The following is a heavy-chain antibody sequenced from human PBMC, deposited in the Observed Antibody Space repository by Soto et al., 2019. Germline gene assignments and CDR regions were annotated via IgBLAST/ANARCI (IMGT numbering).Heavy chain of an antibody. Sequence: SETLSLPCTVSGGSISSYYWSWIRQPTGTGLEWIGYIYYSGSTNYNPSLKSRVTISVDTSKNQFSLKLSSVTAADTAVYYCARDFHYYDSSGYYHGWFDPWGQGTLVTVS. CDR1: GGSISSYY. CDR2: IYYSGST. J-gene: IGHJ5*02. V-gene: IGHV4-59*01. CDR3: ARDFHYYDSSGYYHGWFDP. D-gene: IGHD3-22*01.